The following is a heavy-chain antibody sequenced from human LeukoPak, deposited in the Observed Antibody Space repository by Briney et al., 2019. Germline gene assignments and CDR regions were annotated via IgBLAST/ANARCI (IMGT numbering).Heavy chain of an antibody. CDR3: AREYPPARAFDI. D-gene: IGHD2-2*02. CDR1: GGTFSSYA. V-gene: IGHV1-69*05. J-gene: IGHJ3*02. CDR2: IIPIFGTA. Sequence: SVKVSXKASGGTFSSYAISWVRQAPGQGLEWMGRIIPIFGTANYAQKFQGRVTITTDESTSTAYMELSSLRSEDTAVYYCAREYPPARAFDIWGQGTMVTVSS.